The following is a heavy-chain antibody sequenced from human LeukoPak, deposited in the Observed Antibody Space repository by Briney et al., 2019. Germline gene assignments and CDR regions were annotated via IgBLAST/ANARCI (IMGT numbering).Heavy chain of an antibody. CDR3: ARDAYPYSSSDY. J-gene: IGHJ4*02. Sequence: APVKVSCKASGYTFTSYGISGVRQAPGQGGEGMGWISAYNGNTNYAQKLQGRVTMTTNTSTSTAYMALRSLRSDDTAVYSCARDAYPYSSSDYWGQGTLVTVSS. CDR1: GYTFTSYG. V-gene: IGHV1-18*01. CDR2: ISAYNGNT. D-gene: IGHD2-21*01.